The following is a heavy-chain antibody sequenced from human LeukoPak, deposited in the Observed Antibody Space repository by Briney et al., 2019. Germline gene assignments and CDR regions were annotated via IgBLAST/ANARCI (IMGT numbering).Heavy chain of an antibody. D-gene: IGHD2-2*01. Sequence: GRSLRLSCAASGFTFSSYAMHWVRQAPGKGLEWVAVISYDGSNKYYADSVKGRFTISRDNSKNALYLQMNSLRAEDTAVYYCAKGGLSCSSSSCYSANNWFDPWGQGTLVTVSS. CDR3: AKGGLSCSSSSCYSANNWFDP. J-gene: IGHJ5*02. CDR1: GFTFSSYA. V-gene: IGHV3-30-3*01. CDR2: ISYDGSNK.